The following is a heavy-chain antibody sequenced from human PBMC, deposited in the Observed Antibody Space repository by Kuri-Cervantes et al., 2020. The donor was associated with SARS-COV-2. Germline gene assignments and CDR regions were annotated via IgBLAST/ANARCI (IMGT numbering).Heavy chain of an antibody. Sequence: SVKVSCKASGGTLSSYAISWVRQAPGQGLEWMGGSIPIFGTANYAQKFQGRVTITADESTSTAYMELSSLRSEDTAVYYCAIARGHNWNYDFDDWGQGTLVTVSS. D-gene: IGHD1-7*01. CDR2: SIPIFGTA. V-gene: IGHV1-69*13. CDR1: GGTLSSYA. J-gene: IGHJ4*02. CDR3: AIARGHNWNYDFDD.